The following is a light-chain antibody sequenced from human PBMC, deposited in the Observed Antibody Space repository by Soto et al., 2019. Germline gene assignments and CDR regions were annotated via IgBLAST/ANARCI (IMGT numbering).Light chain of an antibody. V-gene: IGKV3-11*01. CDR1: HSVSKY. J-gene: IGKJ1*01. CDR2: DAY. Sequence: EIVLTQSPATLSLSPGERPTLSCRARHSVSKYLGWSQQKPGPAPGLLIYDAYNRATGIPARFSGSGSGTDLTLTISSLEPEDFAVYSCQQRSDWPKTFGQGTKVDIK. CDR3: QQRSDWPKT.